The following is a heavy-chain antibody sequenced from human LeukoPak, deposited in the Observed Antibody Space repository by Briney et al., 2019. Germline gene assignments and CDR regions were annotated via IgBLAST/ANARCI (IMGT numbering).Heavy chain of an antibody. D-gene: IGHD3-16*01. CDR1: GFTFSGYW. CDR3: ARSPLGGAFDY. Sequence: GGSLRLSCAASGFTFSGYWMHWVRQAPGKGLAWVSVIRSDGSITTYADSVKGRFTISRDNAKNSLYLQMDSLRDEDTAVYYCARSPLGGAFDYWGQGTLVTVSS. CDR2: IRSDGSIT. V-gene: IGHV3-74*01. J-gene: IGHJ4*02.